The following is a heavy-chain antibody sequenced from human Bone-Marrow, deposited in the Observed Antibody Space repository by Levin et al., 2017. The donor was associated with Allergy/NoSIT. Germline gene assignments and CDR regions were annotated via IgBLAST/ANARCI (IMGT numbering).Heavy chain of an antibody. CDR3: AVQRSPGIVDATMGFDY. CDR2: ISYDGSGK. Sequence: LSLTCAASGFTFSNYAMHWVRQAPGKGPEWVAVISYDGSGKYYADSVKGRFTISRDNSKNTLYLQVNSLKPEDTAVYYCAVQRSPGIVDATMGFDYWGQGTLVTVSS. V-gene: IGHV3-30-3*01. CDR1: GFTFSNYA. J-gene: IGHJ4*02. D-gene: IGHD1-26*01.